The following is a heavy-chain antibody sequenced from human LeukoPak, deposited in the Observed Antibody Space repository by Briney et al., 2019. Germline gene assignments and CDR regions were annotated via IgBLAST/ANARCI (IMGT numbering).Heavy chain of an antibody. CDR2: IGTAGDT. D-gene: IGHD3-22*01. V-gene: IGHV3-13*01. Sequence: GGSLRLSCAASGFTFSSYDMHWIRQATGKGLGWVSAIGTAGDTYYPGSVKGRFTISRENAKNSLYLQMNSLRAGDTAVYYCARADYDSSGYHRRRYYGMDVWGQGTTVTVSS. CDR1: GFTFSSYD. J-gene: IGHJ6*02. CDR3: ARADYDSSGYHRRRYYGMDV.